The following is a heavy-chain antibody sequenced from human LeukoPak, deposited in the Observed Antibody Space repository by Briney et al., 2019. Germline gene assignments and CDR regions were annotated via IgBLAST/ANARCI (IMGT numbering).Heavy chain of an antibody. V-gene: IGHV3-74*01. CDR3: TTEGIVATIVPDY. CDR1: GFTFSSYG. Sequence: HPGGSLRLSCAASGFTFSSYGMHWVRQAPGKGLVWVSRINSDGSSTNYADSVKGRFTISRDNAKNTLYLQMNSLRAEDTAVYYCTTEGIVATIVPDYWGQGTLVTVSS. J-gene: IGHJ4*02. D-gene: IGHD5-12*01. CDR2: INSDGSST.